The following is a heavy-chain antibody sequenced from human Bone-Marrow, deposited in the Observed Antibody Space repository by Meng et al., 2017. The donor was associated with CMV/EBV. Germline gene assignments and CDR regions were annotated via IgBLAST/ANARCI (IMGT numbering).Heavy chain of an antibody. V-gene: IGHV3-30-3*01. J-gene: IGHJ6*02. Sequence: GESLKISCAASGFTFSSYAMHWVRQAPGKGLQWVTVISYDGSNKYYTDSVKGRFTISRDNSKNTLFLQMNSLRAEDTAGYYCAREVVVVAATAYYYYGMDVWGQGTTVTVSS. CDR1: GFTFSSYA. CDR3: AREVVVVAATAYYYYGMDV. D-gene: IGHD2-15*01. CDR2: ISYDGSNK.